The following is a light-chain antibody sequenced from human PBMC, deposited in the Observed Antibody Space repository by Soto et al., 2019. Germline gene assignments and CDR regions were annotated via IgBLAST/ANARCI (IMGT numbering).Light chain of an antibody. CDR2: GAS. J-gene: IGKJ1*01. V-gene: IGKV3-20*01. CDR1: QSVSSSY. CDR3: QQYGSSLVTWT. Sequence: EIALTQSPGTLSLSPGERATLSCRASQSVSSSYLAWYQQKPGQAPRLLIYGASSRATGIPDRFSGSGSGTDFTLTISRLEPEDFAVYYCQQYGSSLVTWTFGQGTKVDIK.